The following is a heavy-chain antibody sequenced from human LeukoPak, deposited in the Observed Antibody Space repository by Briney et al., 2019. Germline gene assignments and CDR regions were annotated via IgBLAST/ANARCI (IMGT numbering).Heavy chain of an antibody. CDR2: TSPYNGNT. J-gene: IGHJ4*02. V-gene: IGHV1-18*01. CDR3: ARDYTTYNYDTSGYALFGY. Sequence: GASVKASCKAFGSRFTNYGISWVRQAPGKGLGWRGWTSPYNGNTNYAQKLQGRVTMTTDTPTSTVYMELRSLRSDDTAVYYCARDYTTYNYDTSGYALFGYWGQGTLVTVSS. CDR1: GSRFTNYG. D-gene: IGHD3-22*01.